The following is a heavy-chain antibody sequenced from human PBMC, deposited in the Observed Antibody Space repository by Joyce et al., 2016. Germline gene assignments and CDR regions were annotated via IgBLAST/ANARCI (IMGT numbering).Heavy chain of an antibody. CDR3: ARPENAYFVY. CDR2: VYYSGST. J-gene: IGHJ4*02. Sequence: QLQLQESGPGLVKPSETLSLTCTVSGGSISSGSYYWGWVRQPPGKGLEWVGSVYYSGSTSYNPSLKSRVTISRDTSKNQFSLNLSSVTAADTAVYYCARPENAYFVYWDLGILVTVSS. D-gene: IGHD3-16*01. V-gene: IGHV4-39*01. CDR1: GGSISSGSYY.